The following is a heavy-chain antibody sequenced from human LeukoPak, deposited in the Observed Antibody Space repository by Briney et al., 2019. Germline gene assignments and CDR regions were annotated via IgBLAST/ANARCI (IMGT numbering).Heavy chain of an antibody. CDR1: GGSISSGGYS. V-gene: IGHV4-30-2*01. CDR2: IYHSGST. J-gene: IGHJ4*02. CDR3: AGGKYSMVRGVIIDYFDY. D-gene: IGHD3-10*01. Sequence: SETLSLTCAVSGGSISSGGYSWSWIRQPPGKGLEWIGYIYHSGSTYYNPSLKSRVTISVDRSKNQFSLKLSSVTAADTAVYYRAGGKYSMVRGVIIDYFDYWGQGTLVTVSS.